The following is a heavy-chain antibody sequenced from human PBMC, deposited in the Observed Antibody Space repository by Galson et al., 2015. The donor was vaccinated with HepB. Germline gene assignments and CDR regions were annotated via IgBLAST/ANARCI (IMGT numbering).Heavy chain of an antibody. V-gene: IGHV3-23*01. CDR2: ISASGGTT. D-gene: IGHD1-14*01. CDR1: GFTFSNYA. CDR3: ARDLPGLHDPDQYYGLDL. J-gene: IGHJ6*02. Sequence: SLRLSCAASGFTFSNYAMSWVRQAPGKGLEWVSGISASGGTTYYADSVKGRFTISRDNSKNTLYLEVNSLRADDTAVYYCARDLPGLHDPDQYYGLDLWGQGTTVTASS.